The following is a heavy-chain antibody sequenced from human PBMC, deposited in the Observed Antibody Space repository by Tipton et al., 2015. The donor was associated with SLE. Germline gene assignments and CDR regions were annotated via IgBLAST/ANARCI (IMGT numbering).Heavy chain of an antibody. V-gene: IGHV1-18*01. J-gene: IGHJ4*02. D-gene: IGHD6-13*01. CDR1: GYTFTSYG. CDR2: ISAYNGNT. Sequence: QLVQSGAEVKRPGASVKVSCKASGYTFTSYGISWVRQAPGQGLEWMGWISAYNGNTNYAQKLQGRVTMTTDTSTSTAYMELRSLRSDDTAVYYRARGRGYDWEQQLVPPCDYWGQGTLATVSS. CDR3: ARGRGYDWEQQLVPPCDY.